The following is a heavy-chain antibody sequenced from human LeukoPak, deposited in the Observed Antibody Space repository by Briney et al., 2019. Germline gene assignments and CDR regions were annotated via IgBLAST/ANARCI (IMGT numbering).Heavy chain of an antibody. CDR3: ARHFDCSNGACKDY. J-gene: IGHJ4*02. CDR2: MSSSGRT. V-gene: IGHV4-39*01. D-gene: IGHD2-8*01. CDR1: GGSISPYY. Sequence: SETLSLTCTVSGGSISPYYWSWIRQPPGKGLEWIGSMSSSGRTFYNPSLKSRVTISIDTSKNQFSLWLTSVTAADTAVYYCARHFDCSNGACKDYWGQGTLVTVSP.